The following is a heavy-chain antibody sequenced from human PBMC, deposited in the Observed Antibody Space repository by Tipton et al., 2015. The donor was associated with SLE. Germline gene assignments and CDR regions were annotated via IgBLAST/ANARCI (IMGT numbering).Heavy chain of an antibody. J-gene: IGHJ6*02. CDR2: ISAYNGNT. D-gene: IGHD1-7*01. CDR1: GYTFTSYG. Sequence: QSGAEVKKPGASVKVSCKASGYTFTSYGISWVRQAPGQGLEWMGRISAYNGNTNYAQKLQGRVTMTTDTSTSTAYMELRSLRSDDTAVYYCARVTASFGTYYYYGMDVWGQGTTVTVSS. CDR3: ARVTASFGTYYYYGMDV. V-gene: IGHV1-18*01.